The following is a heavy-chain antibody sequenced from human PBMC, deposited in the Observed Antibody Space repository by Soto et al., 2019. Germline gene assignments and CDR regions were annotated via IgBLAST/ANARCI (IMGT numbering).Heavy chain of an antibody. Sequence: HPGGSLRLSCAASGFTISTYAMTWVRQAPGKGLECVSGVTGSGGQIHYADSVKGRFTISKDNSKNTLYLQMSSLREEDTALYYCSKDAIYKDGLWLMDYWGQGTLVTVSS. CDR2: VTGSGGQI. V-gene: IGHV3-23*01. CDR3: SKDAIYKDGLWLMDY. J-gene: IGHJ1*01. D-gene: IGHD2-21*01. CDR1: GFTISTYA.